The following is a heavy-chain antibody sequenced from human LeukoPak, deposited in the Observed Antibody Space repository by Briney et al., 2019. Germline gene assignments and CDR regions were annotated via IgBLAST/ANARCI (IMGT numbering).Heavy chain of an antibody. CDR1: GFTFTSYA. Sequence: GGSLRLSCAGSGFTFTSYAMSWVRQAPGKGLEWVSGISGSAGTTDYADSVKGRFTISRDNSRNTLFLQMFSLRAEDTAVYYCAKLHTAWREPWFEQTDAFDIWGQGTLVTVSS. CDR2: ISGSAGTT. V-gene: IGHV3-23*01. J-gene: IGHJ3*02. CDR3: AKLHTAWREPWFEQTDAFDI. D-gene: IGHD1-14*01.